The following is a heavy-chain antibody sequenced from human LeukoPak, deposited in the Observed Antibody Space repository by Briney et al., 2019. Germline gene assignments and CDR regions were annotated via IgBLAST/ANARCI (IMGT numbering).Heavy chain of an antibody. J-gene: IGHJ5*02. CDR1: GGSFSGYY. CDR2: INHSGST. D-gene: IGHD6-13*01. Sequence: KPSETLSLTCAVYGGSFSGYYWSWIRQPPGKGLEWIGEINHSGSTNYNPSLKSRVTISVDTSKNHFSLKLTSVTAADTAVYYCARVPGVIAAGGLDPWGQGTLVTISS. CDR3: ARVPGVIAAGGLDP. V-gene: IGHV4-34*01.